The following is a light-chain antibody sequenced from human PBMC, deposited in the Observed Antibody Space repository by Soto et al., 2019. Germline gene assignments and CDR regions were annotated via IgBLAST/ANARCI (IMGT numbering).Light chain of an antibody. CDR2: HVT. V-gene: IGLV2-14*03. Sequence: QSVLTQPASVCGSPGQWITISCTGTSSDVGGYNYVSWYQHHPGKAPKLMIYHVTVRPSGVSNRFSGSKSDDTASLTISGLQAEDEADYYCASFTSTYSYVFGTGTKLTVL. CDR1: SSDVGGYNY. J-gene: IGLJ1*01. CDR3: ASFTSTYSYV.